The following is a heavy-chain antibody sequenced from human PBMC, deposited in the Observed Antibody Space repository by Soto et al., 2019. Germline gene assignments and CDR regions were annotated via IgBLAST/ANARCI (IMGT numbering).Heavy chain of an antibody. D-gene: IGHD2-21*02. V-gene: IGHV3-23*01. CDR3: AKVQLPLLTGGVDY. CDR1: GFTFSSYA. J-gene: IGHJ4*02. CDR2: ISGSGGST. Sequence: EVQLLESGGGLVQPGGSLRLSCAASGFTFSSYAISWVHQAPGKGLEWVSAISGSGGSTYYADSVKGRFTISRDNSKNTLYLQMNSLRAEDTAVYYCAKVQLPLLTGGVDYWGQGTLVTVSS.